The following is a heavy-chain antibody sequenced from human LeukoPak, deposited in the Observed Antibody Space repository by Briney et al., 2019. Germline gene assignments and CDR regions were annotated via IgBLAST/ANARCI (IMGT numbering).Heavy chain of an antibody. D-gene: IGHD2-15*01. CDR1: GGSFSGYY. CDR2: IFYSGST. CDR3: AREPRYCSGGNCYRGGYMDV. J-gene: IGHJ6*03. V-gene: IGHV4-34*12. Sequence: SETLSLTCAVYGGSFSGYYWGWIRQPPGKGLEWIGSIFYSGSTYYNPSLKSRVTISVDTSKNQFSLKLSSVTAADTAVYYCAREPRYCSGGNCYRGGYMDVWGKGTTVTVSS.